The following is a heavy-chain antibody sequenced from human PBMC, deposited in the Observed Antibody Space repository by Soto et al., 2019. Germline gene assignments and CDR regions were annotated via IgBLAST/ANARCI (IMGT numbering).Heavy chain of an antibody. Sequence: SETLSLTCTVSGGSISSGDYYWSWIRQPPGKGLEWIGYIYYSGSTYYNPSLKSRVTISVDTSKNQFSLKLSSVTAADTAVYYCARVRGVTYFDYCGQGTLVTVSS. CDR1: GGSISSGDYY. D-gene: IGHD3-10*01. J-gene: IGHJ4*02. V-gene: IGHV4-30-4*01. CDR2: IYYSGST. CDR3: ARVRGVTYFDY.